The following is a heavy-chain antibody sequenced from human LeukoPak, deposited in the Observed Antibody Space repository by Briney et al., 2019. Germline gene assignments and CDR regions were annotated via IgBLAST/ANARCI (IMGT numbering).Heavy chain of an antibody. V-gene: IGHV1-3*03. J-gene: IGHJ4*02. Sequence: ASVKVSCKTSGYTFTSYTLNWVRQAPGQRLEWMGWIRAGNGKTKYSQKFQGRVTITRDTSASTVYMELSSLRSEDMGVYYCARGRLEPPDYWGQGTLVTVSS. D-gene: IGHD1-1*01. CDR2: IRAGNGKT. CDR1: GYTFTSYT. CDR3: ARGRLEPPDY.